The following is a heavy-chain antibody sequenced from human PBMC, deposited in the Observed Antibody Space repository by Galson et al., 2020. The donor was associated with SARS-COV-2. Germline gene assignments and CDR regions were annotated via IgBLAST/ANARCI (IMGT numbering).Heavy chain of an antibody. CDR2: IKQDGSET. V-gene: IGHV3-7*01. CDR3: ARDPTLRYLDWLTMNYGMDV. Sequence: GGSLRLSCAASGFIFSSYWMSWVRQAPGKGLEWVANIKQDGSETYYVASVKGRFTISRDNAKNSLYLQMNILRAEDTAVYYCARDPTLRYLDWLTMNYGMDVWGQGTTVTVSS. J-gene: IGHJ6*02. D-gene: IGHD3-9*01. CDR1: GFIFSSYW.